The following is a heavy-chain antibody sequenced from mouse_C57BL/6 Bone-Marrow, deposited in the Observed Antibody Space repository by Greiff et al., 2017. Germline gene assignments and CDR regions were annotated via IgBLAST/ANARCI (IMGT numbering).Heavy chain of an antibody. CDR1: GYTFTSYW. CDR2: IDPSDSYT. J-gene: IGHJ3*01. CDR3: ARGNRTRAWFAY. V-gene: IGHV1-50*01. Sequence: QVQLQQPGAELVKPGASVKLSCKASGYTFTSYWMQWVKQRPGQGLEWIGEIDPSDSYTNYNQKFKGKATLTVDTSSSTAYMQLSSLTSEDSAVFFCARGNRTRAWFAYWGQGTLVTVSA. D-gene: IGHD5-2*01.